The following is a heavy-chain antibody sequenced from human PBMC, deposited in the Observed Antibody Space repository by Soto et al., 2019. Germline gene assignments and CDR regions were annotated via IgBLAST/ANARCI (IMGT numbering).Heavy chain of an antibody. CDR3: ARGSPASGMDV. Sequence: SETLSLTCTVSGGSISSGGYYWSWIRQHPGKGPEWIGYIYYSGSTYYNPSLKSRVTISVDTSKNQFSLKLSSVTAADTAVYYCARGSPASGMDVWGQGTTVTVSS. V-gene: IGHV4-31*03. J-gene: IGHJ6*02. CDR1: GGSISSGGYY. CDR2: IYYSGST.